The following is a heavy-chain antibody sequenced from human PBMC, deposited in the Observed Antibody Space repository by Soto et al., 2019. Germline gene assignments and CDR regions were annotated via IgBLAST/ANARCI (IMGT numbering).Heavy chain of an antibody. CDR2: ISYSGTA. Sequence: PSETLSLTCTVSGGSINSGGFYWGWIRQFPGEGLEWIGHISYSGTAYYNPSLKSRVSISIDTSKQQFFLNLSPVTAADTAVYYCARRRDDNADSYFNWFDPWGQGILVTFSS. CDR3: ARRRDDNADSYFNWFDP. V-gene: IGHV4-31*03. CDR1: GGSINSGGFY. J-gene: IGHJ5*02. D-gene: IGHD3-22*01.